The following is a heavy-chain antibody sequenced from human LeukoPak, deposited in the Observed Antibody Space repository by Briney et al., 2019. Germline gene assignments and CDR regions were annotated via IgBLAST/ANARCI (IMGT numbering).Heavy chain of an antibody. CDR3: VRDKGYCSSTSCYGLDY. CDR1: GGSFSSGSYY. J-gene: IGHJ4*02. D-gene: IGHD2-2*01. V-gene: IGHV4-61*01. Sequence: PSETLSLTCTVSGGSFSSGSYYWSWIRQPPGKGLEWIGYIYYSGSTNYNPSLKSRVTISLDTSKNQFSLKLSSVTAADTAVYYGVRDKGYCSSTSCYGLDYWGQGTLVTVSS. CDR2: IYYSGST.